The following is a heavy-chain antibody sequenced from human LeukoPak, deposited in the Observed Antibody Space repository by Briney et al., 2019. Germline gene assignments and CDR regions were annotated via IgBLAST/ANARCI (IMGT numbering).Heavy chain of an antibody. CDR2: IYYSGRT. CDR3: ARHCSSSWYRVGPAGPADY. CDR1: GGSISSSSYY. D-gene: IGHD6-13*01. Sequence: SETLSLTRTVSGGSISSSSYYWGWIRQPPGKGLEWIGSIYYSGRTSYNPSLKSRVTISVDTSKNQYSLELSSVAAADTAVYYCARHCSSSWYRVGPAGPADYWGQGTLVTVFS. V-gene: IGHV4-39*01. J-gene: IGHJ4*02.